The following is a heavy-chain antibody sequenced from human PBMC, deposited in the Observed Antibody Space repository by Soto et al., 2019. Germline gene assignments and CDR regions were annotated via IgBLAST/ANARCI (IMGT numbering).Heavy chain of an antibody. CDR2: IYYSGST. CDR1: GGSISSGDYY. CDR3: ARGLIAAAGMSSYDY. V-gene: IGHV4-30-4*01. D-gene: IGHD6-13*01. J-gene: IGHJ4*02. Sequence: SETLSLTCTVSGGSISSGDYYWSWIRQPPGKGLEWIGYIYYSGSTYYNPSLKSRVTISVDTSKNQFSLKLSSVTAADTAVYYCARGLIAAAGMSSYDYWGQGTLVTVSS.